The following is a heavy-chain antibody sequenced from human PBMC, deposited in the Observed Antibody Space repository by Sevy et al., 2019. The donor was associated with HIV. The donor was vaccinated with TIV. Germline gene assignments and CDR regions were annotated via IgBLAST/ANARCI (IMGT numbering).Heavy chain of an antibody. V-gene: IGHV3-30*18. J-gene: IGHJ4*02. CDR1: GFTFSRNG. Sequence: GGSLRLSCAASGFTFSRNGMHWVRQVPGKGLEWVALISYDGDGKNYADSVKGRFTISRDNSKNTVYLHMNSLRSEDTAVYYCAKESVSWYLDFWGQGTLVTVSS. D-gene: IGHD6-13*01. CDR2: ISYDGDGK. CDR3: AKESVSWYLDF.